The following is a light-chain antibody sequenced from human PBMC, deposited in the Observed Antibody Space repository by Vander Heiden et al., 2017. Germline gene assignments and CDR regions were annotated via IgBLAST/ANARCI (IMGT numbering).Light chain of an antibody. CDR1: SMDVGGDID. CDR2: DVS. Sequence: QSALTQPASVSGSPGQSITISCTVTSMDVGGDIDVSWYQQHQGKATKLMIVDVSNLPSGVANRFAGSKSGNTAALTISGRQAEDVADYYCSSDTSSSTLEVFGTGTKVTVL. CDR3: SSDTSSSTLEV. J-gene: IGLJ1*01. V-gene: IGLV2-14*01.